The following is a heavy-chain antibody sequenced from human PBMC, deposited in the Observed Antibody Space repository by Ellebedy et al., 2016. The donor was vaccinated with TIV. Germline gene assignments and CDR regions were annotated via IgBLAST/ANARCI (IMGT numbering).Heavy chain of an antibody. CDR2: ITNSGTST. CDR3: ASDPWGVGPAFAI. CDR1: GFTFSNNA. V-gene: IGHV3-23*01. J-gene: IGHJ3*02. D-gene: IGHD1-26*01. Sequence: GESLKISCAASGFTFSNNAMSWVRQAPGKGLEWISAITNSGTSTYYADSVKGRFTISRDNSQHTLYMQVDSLRAEDTAIYYCASDPWGVGPAFAIWGQGTMVTVSS.